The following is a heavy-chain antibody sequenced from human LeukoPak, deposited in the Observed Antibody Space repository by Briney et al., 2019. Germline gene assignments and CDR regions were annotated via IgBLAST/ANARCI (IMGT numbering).Heavy chain of an antibody. CDR2: ISGGSGGST. D-gene: IGHD3-16*01. CDR1: GFTFSDYA. Sequence: GGSLRLSCAASGFTFSDYAMSWVRQAPGKGLEWLSVISGGSGGSTYYADSVTGRFTVSRDNSKNTVDLQMNNLRAEDTAIYDCAREDPVSRHGGFVPFWGQGTLVTVSS. V-gene: IGHV3-23*01. J-gene: IGHJ4*02. CDR3: AREDPVSRHGGFVPF.